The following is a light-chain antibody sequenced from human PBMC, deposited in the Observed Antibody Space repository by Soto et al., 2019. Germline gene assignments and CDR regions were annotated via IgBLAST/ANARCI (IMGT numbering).Light chain of an antibody. Sequence: EVVMTQSPATVSLSPREGVTLSCRAIQTISNDLAWYQQKPGQAPRLLIYGASTRATGVPARFSGGGSGTEFTLTISSLQSEDFAFYYCQQNNKWPPVTFGGGTQVDIK. CDR2: GAS. CDR1: QTISND. V-gene: IGKV3-15*01. J-gene: IGKJ4*01. CDR3: QQNNKWPPVT.